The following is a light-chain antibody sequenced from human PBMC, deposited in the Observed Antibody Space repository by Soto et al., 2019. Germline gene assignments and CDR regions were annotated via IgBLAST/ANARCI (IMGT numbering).Light chain of an antibody. J-gene: IGKJ2*01. Sequence: DIQMTQSPSSLFASVGDTVTITCRASQSISVHLNWYQQKPGKVPKLLIYAASNLQSGVPLRFSGSGSETDFALTISSLQPEDFATYYCQQSYITPYTFGQGTKLEIK. V-gene: IGKV1-39*01. CDR3: QQSYITPYT. CDR1: QSISVH. CDR2: AAS.